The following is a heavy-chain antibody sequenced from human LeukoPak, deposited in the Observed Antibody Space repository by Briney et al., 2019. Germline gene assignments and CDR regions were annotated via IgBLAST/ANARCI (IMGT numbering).Heavy chain of an antibody. V-gene: IGHV3-74*01. CDR1: GFTFSSYW. J-gene: IGHJ6*02. CDR3: ARGGDTYGFSVHYYYGMDA. D-gene: IGHD5-18*01. CDR2: MNSDGSST. Sequence: GGSLRLSCAASGFTFSSYWMHWVRQAPGKGLVWVSRMNSDGSSTTYADSVKGRFTISRDNAKNTLFLQMNSLRAEDTGVYYCARGGDTYGFSVHYYYGMDAWGQGTTVTVSS.